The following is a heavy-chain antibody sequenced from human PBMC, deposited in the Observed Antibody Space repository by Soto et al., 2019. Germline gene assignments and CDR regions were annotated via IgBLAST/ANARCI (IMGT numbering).Heavy chain of an antibody. CDR2: IYYSGST. V-gene: IGHV4-39*01. J-gene: IGHJ4*02. Sequence: SETLSLTCTVSGGSISSSSYYWGWIRQPPGKGLEWIGSIYYSGSTYYNPSLKSRVTISVDTSKDQFSLKLSSVTAADTAVYYCATTTVVAGSFDYWGQGTLVTVSS. D-gene: IGHD4-17*01. CDR3: ATTTVVAGSFDY. CDR1: GGSISSSSYY.